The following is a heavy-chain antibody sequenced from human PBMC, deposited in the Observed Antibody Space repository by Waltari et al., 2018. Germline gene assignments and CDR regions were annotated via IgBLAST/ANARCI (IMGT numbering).Heavy chain of an antibody. J-gene: IGHJ6*02. CDR3: ARGRYYGMDV. CDR1: SLTFSRSW. Sequence: EVQLVESGGGLVQPGGSLRLSCAPSSLTFSRSWLHWARQAPGKGLIWVSTVGRRGRGTTYEDSVKGRFIVSRDVAKNTVYLQMNSLRVEDTAVYYCARGRYYGMDVWGQGTTVTVSS. CDR2: VGRRGRGT. V-gene: IGHV3-74*01.